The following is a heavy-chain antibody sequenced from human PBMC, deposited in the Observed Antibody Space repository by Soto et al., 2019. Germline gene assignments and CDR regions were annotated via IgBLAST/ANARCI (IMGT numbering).Heavy chain of an antibody. V-gene: IGHV1-69*13. D-gene: IGHD2-2*01. Sequence: SVKVSCKASGGTFSSYAISWVRQAPGQGLEWMGGIIPIFGTANYAQKFQGRVTITADESTSTAYMELSSLRSEDTAVYYCARGEVVPASEYYYYYYGMDVWGQGTTVTVSS. CDR3: ARGEVVPASEYYYYYYGMDV. CDR1: GGTFSSYA. CDR2: IIPIFGTA. J-gene: IGHJ6*02.